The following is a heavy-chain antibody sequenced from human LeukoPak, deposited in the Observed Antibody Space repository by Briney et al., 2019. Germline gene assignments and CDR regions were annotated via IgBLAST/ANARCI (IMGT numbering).Heavy chain of an antibody. Sequence: PSGTLSLTCAVYGGSFSGYYWSWIPQPPGKGREWIGEVNHSGSTNYNPSLKSRVNISVDTSNTQFSLKLSSVTAADTAVYYCARVPTLLRGYSYGYYFDYWGQGTLVTVSS. J-gene: IGHJ4*02. CDR2: VNHSGST. CDR3: ARVPTLLRGYSYGYYFDY. D-gene: IGHD5-18*01. V-gene: IGHV4-34*01. CDR1: GGSFSGYY.